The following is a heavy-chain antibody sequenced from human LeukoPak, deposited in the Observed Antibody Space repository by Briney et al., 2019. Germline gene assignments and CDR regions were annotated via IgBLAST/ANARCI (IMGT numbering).Heavy chain of an antibody. D-gene: IGHD3-10*01. J-gene: IGHJ4*02. V-gene: IGHV3-30*18. CDR2: ISYDGNNK. CDR3: AKDWVVRGVISY. CDR1: GFTFSGYV. Sequence: GGSLRLSCAASGFTFSGYVMHWVRQAPGKGLEWVAGISYDGNNKYYAESVKGRFTISRDNSKNTLYLQMNSLRAEDTAVYYCAKDWVVRGVISYWGQGTLVTVSS.